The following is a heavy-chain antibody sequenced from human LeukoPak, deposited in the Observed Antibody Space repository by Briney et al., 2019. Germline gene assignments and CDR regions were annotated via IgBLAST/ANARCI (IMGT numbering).Heavy chain of an antibody. CDR1: GFTFSSYS. CDR2: IRNKANSYAT. J-gene: IGHJ4*02. Sequence: GGSLRLSCAASGFTFSSYSMNWVRQASGKGLEWVGRIRNKANSYATAYAASVKGRFTISRDDSNNTAYLQMNSLKTEDTAVYYCTTRGEMGTTVGYLDFWGQGTLVTVSS. D-gene: IGHD4-23*01. V-gene: IGHV3-73*01. CDR3: TTRGEMGTTVGYLDF.